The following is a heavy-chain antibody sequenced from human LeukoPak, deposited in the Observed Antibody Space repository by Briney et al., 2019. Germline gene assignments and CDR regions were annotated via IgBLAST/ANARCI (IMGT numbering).Heavy chain of an antibody. CDR2: IIPIFGTA. Sequence: SVKVSCKASGGTFSSYAISWVRQAPGQGLEWMGGIIPIFGTANYAQKFQGRVTITADKSTSTAYMELSSLRSEDTAVYYCASHGTKTTVTPYYFDYWGQGTLVTVSS. J-gene: IGHJ4*02. V-gene: IGHV1-69*06. CDR1: GGTFSSYA. D-gene: IGHD4-17*01. CDR3: ASHGTKTTVTPYYFDY.